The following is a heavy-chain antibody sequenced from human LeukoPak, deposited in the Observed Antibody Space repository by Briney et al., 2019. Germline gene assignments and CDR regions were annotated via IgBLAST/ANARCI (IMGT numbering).Heavy chain of an antibody. D-gene: IGHD6-13*01. V-gene: IGHV3-33*03. CDR1: GFTFSNYG. Sequence: GGSLRLSCTASGFTFSNYGMHWVRQAPGKGLEWVAVIWYDGSNKYYADSVKGRFTISRDISKNTLYLQMNSLRAEDTAVYFCAKEGRSTTPGYWGQGTLVTVSS. J-gene: IGHJ4*02. CDR3: AKEGRSTTPGY. CDR2: IWYDGSNK.